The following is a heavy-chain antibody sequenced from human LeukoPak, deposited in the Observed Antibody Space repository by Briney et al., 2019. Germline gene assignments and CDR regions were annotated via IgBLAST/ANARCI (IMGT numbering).Heavy chain of an antibody. CDR1: GFTFSSYA. V-gene: IGHV3-23*01. CDR2: ISGSGGST. CDR3: AKNTYVVVPAAMGY. J-gene: IGHJ4*02. Sequence: GGSLRLSCAAAGFTFSSYAMSWVRQAPGKGLEWVSAISGSGGSTYYADSVKGRFTISRDNSKNTLYLQMNSLRAEDTAVYHCAKNTYVVVPAAMGYWGQGTLVTVSS. D-gene: IGHD2-2*01.